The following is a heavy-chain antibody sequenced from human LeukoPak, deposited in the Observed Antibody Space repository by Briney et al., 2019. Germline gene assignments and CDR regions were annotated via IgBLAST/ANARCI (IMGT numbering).Heavy chain of an antibody. Sequence: GGSLRLSCVVSGFTFNRCWMNWVRQAPGEGLEWVAHINPDGRDTYYVDSVKGRFTISRDNAQNSMYLQMNSLRVEDTAVYYCTSWGDTTAEYFQRWGQGTLVTVSS. V-gene: IGHV3-7*01. CDR1: GFTFNRCW. CDR3: TSWGDTTAEYFQR. D-gene: IGHD2-21*02. J-gene: IGHJ1*01. CDR2: INPDGRDT.